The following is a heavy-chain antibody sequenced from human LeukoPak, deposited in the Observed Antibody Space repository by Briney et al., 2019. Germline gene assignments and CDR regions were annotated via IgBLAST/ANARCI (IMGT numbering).Heavy chain of an antibody. J-gene: IGHJ4*02. CDR3: AKDRSGYDSAFEY. Sequence: HPGGSLRLSCAASGFTFKDYAMHWVRQVPGKGLEWVSGITWNSGSMGYADSVKGRFTISRDNAKNSLYLQLNSLRAEDTALYYCAKDRSGYDSAFEYWGQGALVTVSS. CDR1: GFTFKDYA. D-gene: IGHD5-12*01. CDR2: ITWNSGSM. V-gene: IGHV3-9*01.